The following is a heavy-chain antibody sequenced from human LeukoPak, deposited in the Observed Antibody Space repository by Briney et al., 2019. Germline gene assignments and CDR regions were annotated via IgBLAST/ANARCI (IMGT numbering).Heavy chain of an antibody. CDR3: ARYIVVVPAATRTNWFDP. CDR2: IYHSGST. CDR1: GYSISSGYY. Sequence: SETLSLTCTVSGYSISSGYYWGWIRQPPGKGLEWIGSIYHSGSTYYNPSLKSRVTISVDTSKNQFSLKLSSVTAADTAVYYCARYIVVVPAATRTNWFDPWGQGTLVTVSS. V-gene: IGHV4-38-2*02. D-gene: IGHD2-2*01. J-gene: IGHJ5*02.